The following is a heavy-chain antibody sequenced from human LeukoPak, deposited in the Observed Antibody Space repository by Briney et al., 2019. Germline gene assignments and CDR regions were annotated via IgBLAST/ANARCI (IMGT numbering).Heavy chain of an antibody. D-gene: IGHD1-26*01. CDR1: GFTFTSYD. J-gene: IGHJ4*02. V-gene: IGHV3-23*01. CDR2: ISASGGIT. CDR3: AKRSVGRSGFDY. Sequence: PGGSLRLSCAASGFTFTSYDMSWVRQAPGKGPEWVSAISASGGITNYAGSVKGRFTISRDNSKNTLFLQMNSLRAEDTAVYYCAKRSVGRSGFDYWGQGTLVTVSS.